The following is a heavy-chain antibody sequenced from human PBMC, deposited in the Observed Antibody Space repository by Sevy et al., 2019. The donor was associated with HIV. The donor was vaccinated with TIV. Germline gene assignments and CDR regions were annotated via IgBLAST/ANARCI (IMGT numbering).Heavy chain of an antibody. CDR1: GFTLAKYS. D-gene: IGHD2-8*01. CDR3: AREGCTQPHDY. J-gene: IGHJ4*02. V-gene: IGHV3-23*01. CDR2: FSFGCGRI. Sequence: GGSLRLSCAASGFTLAKYSMSWVRQAPGKGLEWVSTFSFGCGRINYANSVKGRFTISSDDSKNTLFLQMNSLRAEDTATYFCAREGCTQPHDYWGQGTLVTVSS.